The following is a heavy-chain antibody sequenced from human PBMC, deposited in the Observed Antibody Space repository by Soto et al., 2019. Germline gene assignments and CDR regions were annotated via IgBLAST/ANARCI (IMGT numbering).Heavy chain of an antibody. V-gene: IGHV3-30*18. CDR2: ISYDGSNK. Sequence: QVQLVESGGGVVQPGRSLRLSCAASGFTFSSYGMHWVRQAPGKGLGWVAVISYDGSNKYYADSVKGRFTISRDNSKNTLYLQMSSLRAEDTAVYYCAKEDMVRVVIISYYYYGMDVCGQGTRVTVSS. CDR1: GFTFSSYG. J-gene: IGHJ6*02. D-gene: IGHD3-10*01. CDR3: AKEDMVRVVIISYYYYGMDV.